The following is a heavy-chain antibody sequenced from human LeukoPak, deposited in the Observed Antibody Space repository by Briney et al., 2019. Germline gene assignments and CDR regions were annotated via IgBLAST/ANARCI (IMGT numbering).Heavy chain of an antibody. V-gene: IGHV4-61*02. CDR2: IYTSGST. J-gene: IGHJ4*02. Sequence: SETLSLTCTVSGGSISSGSYYWSWIRQPAGKGLEWIGRIYTSGSTNYNPSLKSRVDISVDTAKTQFSLKLSSVTAADTAVYYCARHRFNPLWFGELLSFGHLEPDFDYWGQGTLVTVSS. CDR1: GGSISSGSYY. D-gene: IGHD3-10*01. CDR3: ARHRFNPLWFGELLSFGHLEPDFDY.